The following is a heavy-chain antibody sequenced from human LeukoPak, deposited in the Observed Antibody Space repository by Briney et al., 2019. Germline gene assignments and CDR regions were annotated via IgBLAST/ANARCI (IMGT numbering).Heavy chain of an antibody. CDR1: GGSISSGSYY. J-gene: IGHJ4*02. CDR2: IYTGGTT. D-gene: IGHD4-17*01. Sequence: SETLSLTCTVSGGSISSGSYYWSWIRQPAGKGLEWIGRIYTGGTTNYNPSLKTRVTILVDTSKNRSSLNLNSVTAADTAVYYCARRQDYGDGHYDCWGQGTLVTVSS. CDR3: ARRQDYGDGHYDC. V-gene: IGHV4-61*02.